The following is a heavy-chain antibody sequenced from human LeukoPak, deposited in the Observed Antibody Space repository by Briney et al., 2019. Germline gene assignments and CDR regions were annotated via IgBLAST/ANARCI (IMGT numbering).Heavy chain of an antibody. D-gene: IGHD4-23*01. CDR1: GFTFSNYA. CDR3: ARERGSSGGNTNGYFDY. CDR2: ISGSGGTT. V-gene: IGHV3-23*01. Sequence: GGPLRLSCAASGFTFSNYAMSWVRQAPGKGLEWVSVISGSGGTTYSADSVKGRFTISRDNSKNTLYLQMNSLRAEDTAAYYCARERGSSGGNTNGYFDYWGQGALVTVSS. J-gene: IGHJ4*02.